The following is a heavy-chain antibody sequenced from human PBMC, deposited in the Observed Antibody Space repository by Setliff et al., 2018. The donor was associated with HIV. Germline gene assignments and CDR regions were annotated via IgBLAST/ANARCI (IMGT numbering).Heavy chain of an antibody. Sequence: PSETLSLTCAVYGGPFSGYYWSWIRQPPGKGLEWIGEINHSGSTNYNPSLKSRVTISVDTSMDQFSLKLNSVTAADTAVYYCARVVVVAATPEYFQHWGQGTLVTVSS. CDR3: ARVVVVAATPEYFQH. CDR1: GGPFSGYY. J-gene: IGHJ1*01. D-gene: IGHD2-15*01. V-gene: IGHV4-34*01. CDR2: INHSGST.